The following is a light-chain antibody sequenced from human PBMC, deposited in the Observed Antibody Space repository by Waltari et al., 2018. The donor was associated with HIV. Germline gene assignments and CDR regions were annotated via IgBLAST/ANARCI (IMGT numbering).Light chain of an antibody. V-gene: IGKV4-1*01. CDR3: QQYYSTPT. CDR2: ESS. Sequence: DIVLTQSPETLSVSLGERAAIHCKSAKSVLSTSTNVNYFAWYQQRPGQRPTLLFSESSSRSSGVPGRCTASGSRTDFTLTIDDLQTDDVAVYFCQQYYSTPTFGRGTQLV. CDR1: KSVLSTSTNVNY. J-gene: IGKJ5*01.